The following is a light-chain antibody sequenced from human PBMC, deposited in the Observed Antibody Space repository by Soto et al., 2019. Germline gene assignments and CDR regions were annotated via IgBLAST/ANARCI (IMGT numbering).Light chain of an antibody. CDR2: EVT. Sequence: QSALTQPASVSGSPGQSITISCTGTSSDVGGYNYVSWYQQYPGKAPKLIIYEVTNRPSGVSNRFSGSKSGNTAFLTISGLQAEDEADYYCSSYTSSSTLYVFGAGTKLTVL. J-gene: IGLJ1*01. CDR1: SSDVGGYNY. V-gene: IGLV2-14*01. CDR3: SSYTSSSTLYV.